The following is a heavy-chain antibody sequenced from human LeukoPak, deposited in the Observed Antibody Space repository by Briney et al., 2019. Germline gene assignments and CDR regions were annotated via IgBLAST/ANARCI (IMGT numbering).Heavy chain of an antibody. CDR1: GGSLSGSSYY. Sequence: PSETLSLTCTVSGGSLSGSSYYWGWIRPPPGKGLERVGSIYYSGSTYYNQSLKSRVTISVDTSKNHFSLNLRSVTAADTAVYYCARHRWNDEFYFDYWGQGTLVTVSS. CDR3: ARHRWNDEFYFDY. J-gene: IGHJ4*02. D-gene: IGHD1-1*01. CDR2: IYYSGST. V-gene: IGHV4-39*01.